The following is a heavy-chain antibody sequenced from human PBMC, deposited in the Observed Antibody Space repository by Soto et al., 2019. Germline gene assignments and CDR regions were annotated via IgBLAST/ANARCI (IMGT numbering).Heavy chain of an antibody. Sequence: SVKVSCKASGGTFSSYSISWVRQAPVQGLEWMGGIIPIFGTTNYAQKFQGRVTITADESTSTAYMELSSLRSEDRAVYYCARDLGTQNYYGSGYYYYGMDVWGQGSTVTVSS. D-gene: IGHD3-10*01. V-gene: IGHV1-69*13. CDR3: ARDLGTQNYYGSGYYYYGMDV. CDR1: GGTFSSYS. J-gene: IGHJ6*02. CDR2: IIPIFGTT.